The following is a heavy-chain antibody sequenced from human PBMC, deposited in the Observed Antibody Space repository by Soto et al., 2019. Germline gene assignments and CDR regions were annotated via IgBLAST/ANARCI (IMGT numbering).Heavy chain of an antibody. Sequence: PSETLSLTCAVYGGSFSGYYWSWIRQPPGKGLEWIGEINHSGSTNYNPSLKSRVTISVDTSKNQFSLKLSSVTAADTAVYYCARRRYYYGSGSYYSLFDYWGQGTLVTVS. CDR2: INHSGST. D-gene: IGHD3-10*01. J-gene: IGHJ4*02. CDR3: ARRRYYYGSGSYYSLFDY. CDR1: GGSFSGYY. V-gene: IGHV4-34*01.